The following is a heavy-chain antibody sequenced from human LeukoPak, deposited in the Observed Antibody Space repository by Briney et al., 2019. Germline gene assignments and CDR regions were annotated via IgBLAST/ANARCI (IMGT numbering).Heavy chain of an antibody. CDR2: INPNSGGT. D-gene: IGHD6-13*01. CDR1: GYTFTGYY. CDR3: ARREDSSSWFRGDWFDP. V-gene: IGHV1-2*02. J-gene: IGHJ5*02. Sequence: ASVKVSCKASGYTFTGYYMHWVRQAPGQGLEWMGWINPNSGGTNYAQKSQGRVTMTRDTSISTAYMELSRLRSDDTAVYYCARREDSSSWFRGDWFDPWGQGTLVTVSS.